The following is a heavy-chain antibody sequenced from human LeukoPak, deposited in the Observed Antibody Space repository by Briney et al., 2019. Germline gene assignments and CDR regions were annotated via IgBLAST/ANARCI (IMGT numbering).Heavy chain of an antibody. CDR3: AISSSWYYFDY. D-gene: IGHD6-13*01. J-gene: IGHJ4*02. CDR2: IYTSGST. CDR1: GGSISSGIYY. Sequence: SETLSLTCTVSGGSISSGIYYWSWIRQPAGKGLEWIGRIYTSGSTSYNPSLKNRVTISVDTSKNQFSLKLSSVTAADTAVYYCAISSSWYYFDYWGQGTLVTVSS. V-gene: IGHV4-61*02.